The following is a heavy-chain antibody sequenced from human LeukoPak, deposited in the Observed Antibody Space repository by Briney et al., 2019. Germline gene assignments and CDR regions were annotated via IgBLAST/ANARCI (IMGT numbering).Heavy chain of an antibody. CDR2: INPNSGGT. CDR3: ARDQAGDAFDI. J-gene: IGHJ3*02. Sequence: ASVKVSCKASAYTFTGYYIHWVRQAPGQGLEWMGWINPNSGGTNYAQNFQGRVTMTSDTSISTAYMELSSLRSDDTAVYYCARDQAGDAFDIWGQGTMVTVSS. CDR1: AYTFTGYY. V-gene: IGHV1-2*02.